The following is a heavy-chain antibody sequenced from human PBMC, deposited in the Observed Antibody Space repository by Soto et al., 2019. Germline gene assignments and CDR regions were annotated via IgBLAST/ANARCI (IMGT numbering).Heavy chain of an antibody. V-gene: IGHV3-74*01. CDR1: GFTFSSYW. J-gene: IGHJ3*01. Sequence: GGSLGLSCAASGFTFSSYWMYWVRQAPGKGLVWVSRINSDGSSTTYADSVKGRFTISRDNAKNTLYLQMNSLRSEDTAVYYCTRAPPATDWANDVWGQGTTVTVS. D-gene: IGHD2-2*01. CDR3: TRAPPATDWANDV. CDR2: INSDGSST.